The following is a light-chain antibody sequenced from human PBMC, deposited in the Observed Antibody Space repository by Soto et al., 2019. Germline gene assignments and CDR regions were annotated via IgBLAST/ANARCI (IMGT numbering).Light chain of an antibody. CDR3: SSYAGSNNRYV. CDR1: SSDVGGYNY. V-gene: IGLV2-8*01. Sequence: QSSLTQPPSASGSPGQSVTISCTGTSSDVGGYNYVSWYQQHPGKAPKLMIYEVSKRPTGVPDRFSGSKSGNTASLTVSGLQAEDKADYSCSSYAGSNNRYVFGTGTKLTVL. CDR2: EVS. J-gene: IGLJ1*01.